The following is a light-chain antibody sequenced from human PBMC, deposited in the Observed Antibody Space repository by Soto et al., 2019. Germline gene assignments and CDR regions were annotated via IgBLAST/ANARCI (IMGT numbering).Light chain of an antibody. CDR1: RSDIGAYAY. V-gene: IGLV2-14*03. CDR2: DVN. J-gene: IGLJ2*01. CDR3: GSYTRSNSVI. Sequence: QSALTQPASVSGSPGQSIAISCTGTRSDIGAYAYVSWYQQHPGKIPKLIVFDVNYRPSGVSSRFSGSKSGNTASLTISGLQAEDEADYYCGSYTRSNSVIFGGGTQLTVL.